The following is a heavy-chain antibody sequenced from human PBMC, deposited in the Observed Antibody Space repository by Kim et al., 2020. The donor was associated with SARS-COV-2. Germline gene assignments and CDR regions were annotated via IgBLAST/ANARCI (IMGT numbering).Heavy chain of an antibody. CDR1: GYTFTSYD. Sequence: ASVKVSCKASGYTFTSYDINWVRQATGQGLEWMGWMNPNSGNTGYAQKFQGRVTMTRNTSISTAYMELSSLRSEDTAVYYCARGPSYSSGWYRYYYYGMDVWGQGTTVTVSS. J-gene: IGHJ6*02. CDR3: ARGPSYSSGWYRYYYYGMDV. V-gene: IGHV1-8*01. D-gene: IGHD6-19*01. CDR2: MNPNSGNT.